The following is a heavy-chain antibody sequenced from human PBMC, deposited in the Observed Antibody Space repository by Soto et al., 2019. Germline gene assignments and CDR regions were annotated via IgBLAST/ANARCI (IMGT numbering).Heavy chain of an antibody. CDR2: INHSGST. D-gene: IGHD5-18*01. J-gene: IGHJ4*02. CDR3: ARGRLLKYSYGKFDY. Sequence: TETLSLTCAVYGGSFSGYYWSWIRQPPGKGLEWIGEINHSGSTNYNPSLKSRVTISVDTSKNQFSLKLSSVTAADTAVYYCARGRLLKYSYGKFDYWGQGTLVTVSS. CDR1: GGSFSGYY. V-gene: IGHV4-34*01.